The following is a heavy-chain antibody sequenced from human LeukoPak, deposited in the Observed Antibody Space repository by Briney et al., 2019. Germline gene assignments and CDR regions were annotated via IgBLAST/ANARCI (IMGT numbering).Heavy chain of an antibody. Sequence: SETLSLTCTVSGGSISSYYWSWIRQPPGKGLEWIGSIYYGGSTYYNPSLKSRVTISVDTSKNQFSLKLSSVTAADTAVYYCARQPSDILTLYYYMDVWGKGTTVTVSS. CDR2: IYYGGST. CDR3: ARQPSDILTLYYYMDV. D-gene: IGHD3-9*01. V-gene: IGHV4-59*05. J-gene: IGHJ6*03. CDR1: GGSISSYY.